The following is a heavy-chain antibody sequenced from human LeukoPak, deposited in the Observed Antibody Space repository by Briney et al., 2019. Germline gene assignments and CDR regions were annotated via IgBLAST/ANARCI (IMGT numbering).Heavy chain of an antibody. D-gene: IGHD2-21*02. Sequence: GSLRLSCAASGFTFSSYAMSWVRQPPGKGLEWIGYIYYSGSTNYNPSLKSRATTSVDTSKNQFSLKLSSVTAADTAVYYCARHLTHYYYYGVDVWGQGTTVTVSS. CDR3: ARHLTHYYYYGVDV. V-gene: IGHV4-59*08. CDR1: GFTFSSYA. J-gene: IGHJ6*02. CDR2: IYYSGST.